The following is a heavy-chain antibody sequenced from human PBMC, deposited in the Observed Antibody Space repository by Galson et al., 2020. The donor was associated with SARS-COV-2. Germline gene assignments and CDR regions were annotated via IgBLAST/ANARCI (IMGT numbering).Heavy chain of an antibody. CDR3: AKRSWSIAAAGPDFDY. D-gene: IGHD6-13*01. V-gene: IGHV3-23*01. CDR1: GFTFSSYA. CDR2: ISGSGGST. J-gene: IGHJ4*02. Sequence: GGSLRLSCEASGFTFSSYAMSWVRQAPGKGLEWVSAISGSGGSTYYADSVKGRFTISRDNSKNTLYLQMNSLRAEDTAVYYCAKRSWSIAAAGPDFDYWGQGTLVTVSS.